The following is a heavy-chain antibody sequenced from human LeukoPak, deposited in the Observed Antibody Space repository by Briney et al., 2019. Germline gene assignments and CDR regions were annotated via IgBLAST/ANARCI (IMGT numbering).Heavy chain of an antibody. J-gene: IGHJ6*02. CDR2: VGVGGDT. CDR3: TREKVLAVAAKNYYYGMDV. D-gene: IGHD6-19*01. V-gene: IGHV3-13*01. Sequence: PGGSLRLSCAASGFILSNYDMHWVRQRAGKGLEWVSTVGVGGDTFYIDSVEGRFTSSRDDAKNSLFLQMNSLRGGDTAVYYCTREKVLAVAAKNYYYGMDVWGQGTTVTVSS. CDR1: GFILSNYD.